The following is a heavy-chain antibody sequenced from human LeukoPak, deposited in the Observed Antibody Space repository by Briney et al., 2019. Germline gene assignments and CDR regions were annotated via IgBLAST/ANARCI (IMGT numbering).Heavy chain of an antibody. CDR3: ARARAYSSSWYGKNYYYYMDV. CDR2: IWYDGSNK. CDR1: GFTFSSYG. D-gene: IGHD6-13*01. Sequence: GRSLRLSCAASGFTFSSYGMHWVRQAPGKGLEWVAVIWYDGSNKYYADSVKGRFTISRDNSKNTLYLQMNSLRAEDTAVYYCARARAYSSSWYGKNYYYYMDVWGKGTTVTVSS. V-gene: IGHV3-33*01. J-gene: IGHJ6*03.